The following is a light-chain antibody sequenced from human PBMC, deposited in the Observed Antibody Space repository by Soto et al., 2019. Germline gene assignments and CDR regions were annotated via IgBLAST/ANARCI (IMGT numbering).Light chain of an antibody. V-gene: IGLV2-14*01. CDR3: NSYTSSSTGV. J-gene: IGLJ3*02. CDR1: GSDVGGYNY. CDR2: DVS. Sequence: QSVLTQPASVSGSPGQAITISCTGTGSDVGGYNYVSWYQQHPGKAPKLMIYDVSNRPSGVSNRFSGSKSGNTASLTISGLQAEDEADYYCNSYTSSSTGVFGGGTKLTVL.